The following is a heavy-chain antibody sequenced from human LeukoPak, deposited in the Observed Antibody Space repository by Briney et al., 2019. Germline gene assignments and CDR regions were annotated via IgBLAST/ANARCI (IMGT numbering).Heavy chain of an antibody. CDR3: AKRAVGAAYYFDY. J-gene: IGHJ4*02. V-gene: IGHV3-7*05. D-gene: IGHD2-15*01. CDR1: GFTFSSYW. CDR2: IKQDGSEK. Sequence: GGSLRLSCAASGFTFSSYWMNWVRQAPGKGLEWVANIKQDGSEKYYVDSVKGRFTISRDNSKNTLYLQMNSLRAEDTAVYYCAKRAVGAAYYFDYWGQGTLVTVSS.